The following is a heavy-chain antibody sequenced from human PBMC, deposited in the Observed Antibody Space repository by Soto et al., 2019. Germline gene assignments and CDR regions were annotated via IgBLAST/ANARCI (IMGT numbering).Heavy chain of an antibody. V-gene: IGHV3-23*01. CDR3: AKDLHPIQVWIQPIFDY. D-gene: IGHD5-18*01. CDR2: ISGSGGST. CDR1: GFTFSSYA. Sequence: EVQLLESGGGLVQPGWSLRLSCAASGFTFSSYAMSWVRLAPGKGLEWVSTISGSGGSTYYADSVKGRFTISRDNSKNTLYLQMSSLRAKDTAVYYSAKDLHPIQVWIQPIFDYWGQGTLVTVSS. J-gene: IGHJ4*02.